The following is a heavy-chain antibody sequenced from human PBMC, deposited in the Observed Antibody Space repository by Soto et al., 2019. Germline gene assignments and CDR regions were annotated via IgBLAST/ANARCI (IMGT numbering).Heavy chain of an antibody. J-gene: IGHJ4*02. D-gene: IGHD3-22*01. Sequence: TGGSMRLSCAASGFTFSNYAMNWIRQAPGKGLEWLSSISANGRNAYYADSVKGRFTISRDRSKNTLYLQLDSLRGEVTTIYFCAKDLSSLGWLALGAPFDSWGQGTLGTVPQ. CDR3: AKDLSSLGWLALGAPFDS. CDR2: ISANGRNA. V-gene: IGHV3-23*01. CDR1: GFTFSNYA.